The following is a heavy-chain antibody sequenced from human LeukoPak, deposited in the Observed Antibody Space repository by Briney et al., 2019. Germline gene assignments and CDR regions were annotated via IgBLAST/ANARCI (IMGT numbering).Heavy chain of an antibody. CDR2: ISGSGGST. CDR1: GFTFSSYA. J-gene: IGHJ6*02. V-gene: IGHV3-23*01. D-gene: IGHD3-10*01. Sequence: GGCLRLSCAASGFTFSSYAMSWVRPAPGKGLGWVSAISGSGGSTYYADSVKGRFTISRDNSKNTLYLQMNSLRAEDTAVYYFAGFRRPNYYYYYGMDVWGQGTTVTVSS. CDR3: AGFRRPNYYYYYGMDV.